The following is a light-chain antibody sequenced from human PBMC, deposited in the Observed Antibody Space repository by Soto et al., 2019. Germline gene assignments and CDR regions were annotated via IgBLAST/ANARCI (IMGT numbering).Light chain of an antibody. Sequence: QSVLTQPPSASGTPGQRVTISCSGSSSNIGSNYVYWYQQLPGTAPKLLIYRNTQRPSGVPDRFSGSKSGTSASLAISGLRSEDEADYYCVAWDDSLSAVVFGGGTKLTVL. J-gene: IGLJ2*01. CDR2: RNT. V-gene: IGLV1-47*01. CDR1: SSNIGSNY. CDR3: VAWDDSLSAVV.